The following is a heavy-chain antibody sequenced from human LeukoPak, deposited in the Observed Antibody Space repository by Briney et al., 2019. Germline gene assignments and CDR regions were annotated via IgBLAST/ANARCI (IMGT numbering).Heavy chain of an antibody. J-gene: IGHJ4*02. D-gene: IGHD6-19*01. V-gene: IGHV3-53*01. CDR2: IYSGGST. Sequence: GGSLRLSCAASGFTVSSNYMSWVRQAPGKGLEWVSVIYSGGSTYYADSVKGRFTISRDNSKNTLYLQMNSLRAEDTAVYYCAREISSGWYDYWAQGALVTVSS. CDR1: GFTVSSNY. CDR3: AREISSGWYDY.